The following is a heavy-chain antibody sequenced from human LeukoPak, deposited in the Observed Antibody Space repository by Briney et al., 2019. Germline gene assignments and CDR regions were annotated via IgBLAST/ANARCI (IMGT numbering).Heavy chain of an antibody. Sequence: GGSLRLSCAASGFTFSTYWMSWVRQAPGKGLEWVANIKQDVSEKYYVDSVKGRFTISRDNAKNSLYLQMSSLRAGDTAVYYCARVQRKYQLPRLNDYDYMDVWGKGTTVTISS. J-gene: IGHJ6*03. V-gene: IGHV3-7*01. CDR1: GFTFSTYW. CDR3: ARVQRKYQLPRLNDYDYMDV. D-gene: IGHD2-2*01. CDR2: IKQDVSEK.